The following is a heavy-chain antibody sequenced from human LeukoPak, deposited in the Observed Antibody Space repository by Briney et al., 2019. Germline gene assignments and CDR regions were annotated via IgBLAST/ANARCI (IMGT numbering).Heavy chain of an antibody. V-gene: IGHV3-7*01. Sequence: GGALRLSCAASGFTLSSYWMSWVRQAPGKGLEWVADIKQDGSEKYYVDSVKGRFTISRDNAKKSLYLQMNSLRVEDTAVYYCARDGPPYYYYYMDVWGKGTTVTVS. CDR1: GFTLSSYW. D-gene: IGHD3/OR15-3a*01. CDR2: IKQDGSEK. J-gene: IGHJ6*03. CDR3: ARDGPPYYYYYMDV.